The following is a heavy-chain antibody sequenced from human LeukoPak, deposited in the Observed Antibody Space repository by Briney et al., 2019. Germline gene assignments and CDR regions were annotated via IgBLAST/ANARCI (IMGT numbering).Heavy chain of an antibody. D-gene: IGHD3-10*01. J-gene: IGHJ4*02. Sequence: SETLSLTCTVSGGSISTSNYYWGWIRQPPGKGLEWIGNIFYSGSTYYSPSLKSRVTISVDTSKNQFSLKLSSVTAADTAVYYCARPLYYYGSGSYYYWGQGTLVTVSS. V-gene: IGHV4-39*07. CDR1: GGSISTSNYY. CDR3: ARPLYYYGSGSYYY. CDR2: IFYSGST.